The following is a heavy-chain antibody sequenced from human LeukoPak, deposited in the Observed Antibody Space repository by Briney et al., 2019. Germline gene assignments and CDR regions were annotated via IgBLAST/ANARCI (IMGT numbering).Heavy chain of an antibody. D-gene: IGHD1-26*01. Sequence: PGGSLRLSCAASGFTFSDYYMSWIRQAPGKGLEWVSYISSSGSTIYYADSVKGRFTISRDNSKNTLYLQMNSLRAEDTAVYYCARESSGSYSYYYWGQGTLVTVSS. CDR2: ISSSGSTI. CDR1: GFTFSDYY. J-gene: IGHJ4*02. CDR3: ARESSGSYSYYY. V-gene: IGHV3-11*04.